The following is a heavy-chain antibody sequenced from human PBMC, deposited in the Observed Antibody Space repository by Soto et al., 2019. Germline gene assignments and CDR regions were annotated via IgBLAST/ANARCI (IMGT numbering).Heavy chain of an antibody. CDR2: INPSGGST. CDR3: ARDLRYCSSTSCYALYYFDY. D-gene: IGHD2-2*01. CDR1: GYTFTSYY. J-gene: IGHJ4*02. Sequence: QVQLVQSGAEVKKPGASVKVSCKASGYTFTSYYMHWVRQAPGQGLEWMGIINPSGGSTSYAQKFKGRVTMTRDTSTSTVYMELSSLRSEDTAVYYCARDLRYCSSTSCYALYYFDYWGQGTLVTVSS. V-gene: IGHV1-46*01.